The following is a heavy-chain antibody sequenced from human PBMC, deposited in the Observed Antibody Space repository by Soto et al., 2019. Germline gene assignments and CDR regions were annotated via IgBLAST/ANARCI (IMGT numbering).Heavy chain of an antibody. CDR3: ARGGSSSSVDYYYYYMDV. CDR1: GGSIRSYY. CDR2: IYYSGST. Sequence: XXTLSLPFTVSGGSIRSYYWRWILQPPGKGLEWIGYIYYSGSTNYNPSLKSRVTISVDTSKNQFSLKLSSVTAADTAVYYCARGGSSSSVDYYYYYMDVWGKGTTVTVSS. D-gene: IGHD6-6*01. V-gene: IGHV4-59*01. J-gene: IGHJ6*03.